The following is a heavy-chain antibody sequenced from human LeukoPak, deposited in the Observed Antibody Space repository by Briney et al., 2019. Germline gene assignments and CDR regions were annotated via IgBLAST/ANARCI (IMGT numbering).Heavy chain of an antibody. V-gene: IGHV3-23*01. CDR3: AKGDTTWELPHDY. Sequence: GGSLRLSCAASGFTFSSYAMSWVRQAPGKGLEWVSAISGTGGSTYYADSVKGRFTISRDNSKNTLYRQMNGLRAGDTAVYYCAKGDTTWELPHDYWGQGTLVTVSS. CDR1: GFTFSSYA. J-gene: IGHJ4*02. D-gene: IGHD1-26*01. CDR2: ISGTGGST.